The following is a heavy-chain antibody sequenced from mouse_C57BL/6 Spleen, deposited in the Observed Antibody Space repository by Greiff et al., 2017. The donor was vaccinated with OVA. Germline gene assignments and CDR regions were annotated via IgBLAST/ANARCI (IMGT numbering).Heavy chain of an antibody. CDR2: INPNNGGT. Sequence: EVQLQQSGPELVKPGASVKISCKASGYTFTDYYMNWVKQSHGKSLEWIGDINPNNGGTSYNQKFKGKATLTVDKSSSTAYMELRSLTSEDSAVYYCARSRDSSGYVYYAMDYWGQGTSVTVSS. CDR1: GYTFTDYY. CDR3: ARSRDSSGYVYYAMDY. J-gene: IGHJ4*01. D-gene: IGHD3-2*02. V-gene: IGHV1-26*01.